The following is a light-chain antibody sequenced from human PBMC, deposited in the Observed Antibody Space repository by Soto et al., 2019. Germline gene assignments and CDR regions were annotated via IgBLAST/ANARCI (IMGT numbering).Light chain of an antibody. Sequence: DIPMTQSPSSLSASVGDRVTITCRASQAIGNYLNWYQQKAGKAPNLLIFGATTLQSGVPSRFSGSGYGTNFTLIISVLQPEDFAIYYCQQCHATPLTFGQGTRLEI. CDR2: GAT. V-gene: IGKV1-39*01. CDR3: QQCHATPLT. J-gene: IGKJ5*01. CDR1: QAIGNY.